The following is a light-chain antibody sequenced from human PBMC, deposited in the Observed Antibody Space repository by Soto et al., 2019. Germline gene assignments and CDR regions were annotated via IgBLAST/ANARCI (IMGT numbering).Light chain of an antibody. V-gene: IGKV1-5*03. CDR1: QNINSW. J-gene: IGKJ2*01. CDR2: KAS. Sequence: DIQMTQSPSTLSASVGDRVTISCRASQNINSWLAWYQQKPGKAPHLLIYKASNLQSGVPSRFSGSGSGTEFTLTISSLQPDDFATYYCQQYRTYWKFGQGTK. CDR3: QQYRTYWK.